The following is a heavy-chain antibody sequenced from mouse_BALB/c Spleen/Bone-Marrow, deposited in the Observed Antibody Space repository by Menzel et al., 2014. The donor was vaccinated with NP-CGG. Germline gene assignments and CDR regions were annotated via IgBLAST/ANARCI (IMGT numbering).Heavy chain of an antibody. D-gene: IGHD3-1*01. Sequence: EVKLMESGAELVKPGASVKLSCTASGFNIKDTYMHWVKQRPEQGLEWIGRIDPANGNTKYDPKFQGKATITADTSSNTAYLQLCSLTSEDTAVYYCARTPRATFYFDYWGQGTTLTVSS. CDR2: IDPANGNT. V-gene: IGHV14-3*02. CDR3: ARTPRATFYFDY. CDR1: GFNIKDTY. J-gene: IGHJ2*01.